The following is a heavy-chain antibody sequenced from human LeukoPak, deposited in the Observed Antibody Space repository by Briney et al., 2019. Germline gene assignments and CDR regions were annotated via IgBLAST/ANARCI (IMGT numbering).Heavy chain of an antibody. CDR2: IYYSGST. V-gene: IGHV4-59*01. J-gene: IGHJ2*01. CDR1: GGSISSYY. D-gene: IGHD3-9*01. CDR3: ARVLKTGTTGYYFDL. Sequence: SETLSLTCTVSGGSISSYYWSWIRQPPGKGLEWIGYIYYSGSTNYNPSLKSRVTISVDKSKNQFSLNLTSATAADTAIYYCARVLKTGTTGYYFDLWGRGTLVTVSS.